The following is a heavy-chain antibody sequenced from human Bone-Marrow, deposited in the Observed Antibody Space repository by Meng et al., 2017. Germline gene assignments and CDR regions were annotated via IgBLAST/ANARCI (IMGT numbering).Heavy chain of an antibody. V-gene: IGHV1-69*13. Sequence: SVKVSCKASGGTFSSYAISWVRQASGQGLEWMGGIIPIFGTANYAQKFQGRVTITADESTSTAYMELSSLRSEDTAVYYCARGYCSGGSCYRLIYYYYYGMDVWGQGTTVTVSS. CDR2: IIPIFGTA. CDR1: GGTFSSYA. J-gene: IGHJ6*02. CDR3: ARGYCSGGSCYRLIYYYYYGMDV. D-gene: IGHD2-15*01.